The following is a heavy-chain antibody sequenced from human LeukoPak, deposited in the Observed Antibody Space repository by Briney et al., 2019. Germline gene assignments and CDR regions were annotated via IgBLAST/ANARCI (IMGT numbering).Heavy chain of an antibody. V-gene: IGHV3-74*01. CDR3: ARGIVGATVADY. J-gene: IGHJ4*02. CDR2: IKSDGSYT. Sequence: GGSLSLSCAASGFTFSSYWMHWVRQAPGKGLVWVSRIKSDGSYTGYADSVKGRFTISRDDAKNALYLQMNSLRVEDTAVYYCARGIVGATVADYWGQGTLDTVSS. D-gene: IGHD1-26*01. CDR1: GFTFSSYW.